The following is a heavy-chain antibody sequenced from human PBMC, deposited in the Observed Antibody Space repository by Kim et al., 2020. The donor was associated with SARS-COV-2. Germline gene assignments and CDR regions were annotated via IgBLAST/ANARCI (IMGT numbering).Heavy chain of an antibody. V-gene: IGHV4-39*01. CDR2: IYYSGST. Sequence: SETLSLTCSVSGGSISSSDYYWGWIRQPPGKGLEWIATIYYSGSTYYNPSLKGRVTISVDTSKKQISLRLSSVTAADAAVYYCARHLRNWYFDLWGRGTL. J-gene: IGHJ2*01. CDR1: GGSISSSDYY. CDR3: ARHLRNWYFDL.